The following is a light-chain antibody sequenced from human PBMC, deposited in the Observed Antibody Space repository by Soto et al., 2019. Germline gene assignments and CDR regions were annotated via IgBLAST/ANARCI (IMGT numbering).Light chain of an antibody. V-gene: IGKV3-20*01. CDR2: GAS. Sequence: EIVLTQSPGTLSLSPGERATLSCRARQSVSSSSLAWYQQKPGQAPRLLIYGASSRATGIPDRFSGSGSGTVFTLTNSRLEPEDFAVYYCQQYGSSPYTFGQGTKLEIK. CDR1: QSVSSSS. CDR3: QQYGSSPYT. J-gene: IGKJ2*01.